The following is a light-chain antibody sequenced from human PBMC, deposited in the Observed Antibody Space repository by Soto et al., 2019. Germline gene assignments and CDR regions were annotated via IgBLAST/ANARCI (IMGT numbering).Light chain of an antibody. Sequence: EIVMTQSPATLSVSPGERATLSCRASQSISSKLVWYQQKPGQAPRLLIYAASTRATGVPARFTGSGSGTEFTLTISSLQSEDFAVYYCQQYNSWPLTFGGGTKVDIK. CDR2: AAS. V-gene: IGKV3-15*01. CDR1: QSISSK. CDR3: QQYNSWPLT. J-gene: IGKJ4*01.